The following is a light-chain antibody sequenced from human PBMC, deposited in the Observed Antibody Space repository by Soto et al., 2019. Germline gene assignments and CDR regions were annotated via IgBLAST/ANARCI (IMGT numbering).Light chain of an antibody. V-gene: IGKV1-17*03. CDR3: LQHNSYSWT. Sequence: DIQMTQSPSSMSASVAYRVPISLRASQGISNYLAWFQQTKGKVPKSLIYAASSLQSGVPSRFRGSGSGTECTLTISRLQPEDFETYYCLQHNSYSWTFGQGTRLEIK. CDR1: QGISNY. CDR2: AAS. J-gene: IGKJ5*01.